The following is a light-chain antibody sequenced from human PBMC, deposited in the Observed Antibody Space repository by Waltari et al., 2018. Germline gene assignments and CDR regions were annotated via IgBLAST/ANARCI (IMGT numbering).Light chain of an antibody. J-gene: IGKJ5*01. CDR2: DAS. CDR1: QSVSSY. CDR3: QHYGSFF. Sequence: EIVLTQSPATLSLSPGERATLSCRASQSVSSYLAWYQQKPGQTPRLLIHDASNRATGIPARFSGSGSGTDFTLTISSLEPEDSAVYYCQHYGSFFFGQGTRLEIK. V-gene: IGKV3-11*01.